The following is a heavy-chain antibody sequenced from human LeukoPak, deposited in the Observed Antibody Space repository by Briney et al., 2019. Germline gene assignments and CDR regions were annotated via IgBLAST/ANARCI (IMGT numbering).Heavy chain of an antibody. CDR2: ISWDGGST. CDR3: AKDSREGFDWDDAFDI. Sequence: PGGSLTLSCPASGFTFDQYTMHWVRQAPGKGLAWVGLISWDGGSTYYADSVKGRFIISRDNSKNSLYLQMNSLRTEDTALYYCAKDSREGFDWDDAFDIWGQGTIVTVSS. V-gene: IGHV3-43*01. J-gene: IGHJ3*02. D-gene: IGHD3-9*01. CDR1: GFTFDQYT.